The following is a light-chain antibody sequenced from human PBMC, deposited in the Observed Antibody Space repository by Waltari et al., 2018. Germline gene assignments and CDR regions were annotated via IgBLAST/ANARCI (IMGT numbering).Light chain of an antibody. J-gene: IGLJ2*01. Sequence: QSALTQPPSASGSPGQSVTISCTGTSSDVARYDYVSWYQQHPGKAPNLIIYEVNKRPSGVPDRFSGSKSYNTASLTVSGLQAEDEADYSCSSYAGSNKVVFGGGTKLTVL. CDR1: SSDVARYDY. CDR2: EVN. CDR3: SSYAGSNKVV. V-gene: IGLV2-8*01.